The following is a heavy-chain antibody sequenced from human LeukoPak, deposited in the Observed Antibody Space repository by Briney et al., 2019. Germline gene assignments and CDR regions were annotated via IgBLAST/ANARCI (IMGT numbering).Heavy chain of an antibody. D-gene: IGHD2-21*01. CDR3: VRDGEGVAISVNYWFDP. CDR1: GFTFKSYD. V-gene: IGHV1-8*01. CDR2: MNPNNGNT. J-gene: IGHJ5*02. Sequence: ASVKVSCKASGFTFKSYDINWVRQASGQGLEWMGWMNPNNGNTGYAQKFQGRVTMTRDTSISTAYMELRGLRSEDTAVYYCVRDGEGVAISVNYWFDPWGQGTLVTVSS.